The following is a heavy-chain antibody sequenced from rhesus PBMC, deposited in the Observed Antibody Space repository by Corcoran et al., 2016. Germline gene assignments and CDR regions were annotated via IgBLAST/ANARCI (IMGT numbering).Heavy chain of an antibody. Sequence: EVQLVESGGGLAKPGGSLRLSCAASGFTFSSYWMNWVRQTPGKGLEWISAINSGGGNTSYADSVKGRFTIARDNSTNTLSLQRNSLRAEDTAVYYCAKEGGDLPYGLDSWGQGVVVTVSS. CDR2: INSGGGNT. CDR3: AKEGGDLPYGLDS. CDR1: GFTFSSYW. V-gene: IGHV3S42*01. D-gene: IGHD3-34*01. J-gene: IGHJ6*01.